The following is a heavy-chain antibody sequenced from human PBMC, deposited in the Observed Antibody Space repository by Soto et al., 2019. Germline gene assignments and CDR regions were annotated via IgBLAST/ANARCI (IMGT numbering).Heavy chain of an antibody. CDR2: ISYDGSSQ. Sequence: GGSLRLSCAASGFSFKSYGMHWVRQAPGKGLEWLALISYDGSSQYYAGSVKGRFTISRDNSKNTLYLQMNSLRPEDTALYYCARVLLELWPVDYWGQGTQVTVS. CDR3: ARVLLELWPVDY. CDR1: GFSFKSYG. J-gene: IGHJ4*02. D-gene: IGHD1-7*01. V-gene: IGHV3-30-3*01.